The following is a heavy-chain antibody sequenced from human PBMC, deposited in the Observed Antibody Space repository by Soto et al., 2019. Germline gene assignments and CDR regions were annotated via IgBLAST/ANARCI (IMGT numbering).Heavy chain of an antibody. CDR3: AREAGYTYGYVFDY. V-gene: IGHV1-69*01. CDR2: IIPVLGVG. J-gene: IGHJ4*02. D-gene: IGHD5-18*01. CDR1: GGTFGNHA. Sequence: QVQLVQSGAEVKKPGSSVRVSCKASGGTFGNHAISWVRQAPGQGLEWLDGIIPVLGVGDNAQNFQGRVTITADASTSQAYLELSSLKSEDTALYYCAREAGYTYGYVFDYWGQGTLVTVSS.